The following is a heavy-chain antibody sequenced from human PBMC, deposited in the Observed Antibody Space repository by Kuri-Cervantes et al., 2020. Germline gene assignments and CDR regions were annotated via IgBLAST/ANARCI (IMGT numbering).Heavy chain of an antibody. Sequence: GGSLRLSCAASGFTFRTYAIHWVRQSPGKGLEWVAVISYDGSSKYYADSVKGRFTISRDNSKNTLYLQMNSLRAEDTAVYYCAKDLRSSSWYDYYYYYGMDVWGQGTTVTVSS. J-gene: IGHJ6*02. CDR1: GFTFRTYA. CDR2: ISYDGSSK. D-gene: IGHD6-13*01. CDR3: AKDLRSSSWYDYYYYYGMDV. V-gene: IGHV3-30-3*01.